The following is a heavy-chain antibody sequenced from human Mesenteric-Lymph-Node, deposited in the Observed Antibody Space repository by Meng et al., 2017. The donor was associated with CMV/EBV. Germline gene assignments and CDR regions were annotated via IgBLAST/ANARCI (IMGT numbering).Heavy chain of an antibody. J-gene: IGHJ4*02. D-gene: IGHD3-3*01. CDR1: GYSFTNYD. CDR2: INPHSGGT. V-gene: IGHV1-2*02. CDR3: ARADFWSGYMEYFEY. Sequence: ASVKVSCKASGYSFTNYDINWVRQATGQGLEWMGWINPHSGGTTYAQKFQGRVTMTRDTSIRTAYMELSSLRSDDTAVYYCARADFWSGYMEYFEYWGQGILVTVSS.